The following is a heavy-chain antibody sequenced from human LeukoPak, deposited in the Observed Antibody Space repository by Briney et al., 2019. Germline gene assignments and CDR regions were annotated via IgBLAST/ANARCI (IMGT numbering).Heavy chain of an antibody. J-gene: IGHJ4*02. CDR3: ARVEIVVVPAANFYYFDY. CDR1: GFTFSDYY. V-gene: IGHV3-11*06. Sequence: GGSLRLSCAASGFTFSDYYMSWIRQAPGKGLEWVSYISSSSSYTNCADSVKGRFTISRDNAKNSLYLQMNSLRAEDTAAYYCARVEIVVVPAANFYYFDYWSQGTLVTVSS. D-gene: IGHD2-2*03. CDR2: ISSSSSYT.